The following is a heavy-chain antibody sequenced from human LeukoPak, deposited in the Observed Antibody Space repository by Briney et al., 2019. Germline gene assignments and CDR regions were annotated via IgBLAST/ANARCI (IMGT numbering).Heavy chain of an antibody. CDR3: ARWSPGLGEQLYWYFDL. V-gene: IGHV1-3*01. CDR1: GYTFTSYA. D-gene: IGHD3-16*01. CDR2: INAGNGNT. Sequence: ASVKVSCKASGYTFTSYAMHWVRQAPGQRLEWMGWINAGNGNTKYSQKFQGRVTITRDTSASTAYMELSSLRSEDTAVYYCARWSPGLGEQLYWYFDLWGRGTLVTVSS. J-gene: IGHJ2*01.